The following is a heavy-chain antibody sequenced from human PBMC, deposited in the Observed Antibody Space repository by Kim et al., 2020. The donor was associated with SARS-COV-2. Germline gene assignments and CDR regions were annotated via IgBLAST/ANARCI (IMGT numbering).Heavy chain of an antibody. CDR1: GFTFSSYG. V-gene: IGHV3-33*05. D-gene: IGHD6-13*01. J-gene: IGHJ4*02. CDR3: ARYSGQQRGWNY. CDR2: ISYDGSNK. Sequence: GGSLRLSCAASGFTFSSYGMHWVRQAPGKGLEWVAVISYDGSNKYYADSVKGRFTISRDNSKNTLYLQMNSLRAEDTAVYYCARYSGQQRGWNYWGQGTLVTVSS.